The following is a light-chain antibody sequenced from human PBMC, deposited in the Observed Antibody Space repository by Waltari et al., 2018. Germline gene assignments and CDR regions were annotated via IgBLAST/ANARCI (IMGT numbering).Light chain of an antibody. CDR3: QQYNNWAT. CDR1: QSVSSN. CDR2: GAS. Sequence: ELVMTQSPAILSVSPGERATLSCRASQSVSSNLAWYQQKPGQAPRLLIYGASTRATGIPARFSGSGSGTEFTLTISSLQSEDFALYYCQQYNNWATFGQGTRLEIK. V-gene: IGKV3-15*01. J-gene: IGKJ5*01.